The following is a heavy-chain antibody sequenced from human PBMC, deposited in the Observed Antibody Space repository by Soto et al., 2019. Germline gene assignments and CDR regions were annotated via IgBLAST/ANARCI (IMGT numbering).Heavy chain of an antibody. Sequence: QVQLVQSGAEVRQPASSVKVSCKTSGGTFSSYAISWVRQAHGQGLEWMGGIVPIVDTSTYAQKFQCRVTITADESTSTVYMELSSLRSDDPTVYYCVRVVAIPGYPDNWGQGTLVTVSS. CDR1: GGTFSSYA. CDR3: VRVVAIPGYPDN. D-gene: IGHD5-12*01. CDR2: IVPIVDTS. J-gene: IGHJ4*02. V-gene: IGHV1-69*12.